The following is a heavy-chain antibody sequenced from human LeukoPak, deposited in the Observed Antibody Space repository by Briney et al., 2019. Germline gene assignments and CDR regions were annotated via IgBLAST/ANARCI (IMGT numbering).Heavy chain of an antibody. CDR1: GGSISSSNYY. Sequence: SETLSLTCTVSGGSISSSNYYWGWIRQPPGKGLVWIGSISYSGSAHYNPSLKSRVTISVDTSKNQSSLKLSSVTAADTAVYYCARGIAVAGGDYWGQGTLVTVSS. CDR3: ARGIAVAGGDY. D-gene: IGHD6-19*01. V-gene: IGHV4-39*07. CDR2: ISYSGSA. J-gene: IGHJ4*02.